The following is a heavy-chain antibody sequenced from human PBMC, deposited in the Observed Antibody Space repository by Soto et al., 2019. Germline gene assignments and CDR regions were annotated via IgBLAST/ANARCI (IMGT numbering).Heavy chain of an antibody. Sequence: EVQLLESGGGLLQPGGSLRLSCSASGFTFNNYAMTWVRQAPGEGLEWVSGISGSGATPYYADSVKGRFTISRDNSKNTLFLQMNSLSAEDTAVYYCAKEGYCTGVSCYCYYFDSWGQGTLVTVSS. J-gene: IGHJ4*02. CDR1: GFTFNNYA. CDR3: AKEGYCTGVSCYCYYFDS. CDR2: ISGSGATP. V-gene: IGHV3-23*01. D-gene: IGHD2-15*01.